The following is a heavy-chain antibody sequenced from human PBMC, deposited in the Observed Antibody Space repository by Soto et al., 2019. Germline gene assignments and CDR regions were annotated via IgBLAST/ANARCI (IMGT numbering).Heavy chain of an antibody. V-gene: IGHV3-33*01. CDR2: IWYDGSNK. CDR3: ARDASIKDFWSGYGFDY. J-gene: IGHJ4*02. Sequence: QSGGSLRLSCAASGFTFSSYGMHWVRQAPGKGLEWVAVIWYDGSNKYYADSVKGRFTISRDNSKNTLYLKMNSLRAEDTAVYYCARDASIKDFWSGYGFDYWGQGTLVTVSS. CDR1: GFTFSSYG. D-gene: IGHD3-3*01.